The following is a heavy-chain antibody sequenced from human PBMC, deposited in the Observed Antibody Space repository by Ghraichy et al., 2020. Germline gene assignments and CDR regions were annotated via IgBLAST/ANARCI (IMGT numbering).Heavy chain of an antibody. V-gene: IGHV4-34*01. D-gene: IGHD2-21*01. CDR3: ARAYRCGGVRCSTWDS. Sequence: SETLSLTCAVYGGSFSGYYWSWIRQPPGKGLEWIGEINHGGTTNYNPSLKSRVTMSLDTSENQFSLKLTSVTAADTALYFCARAYRCGGVRCSTWDSGGQGTLVAVAS. CDR1: GGSFSGYY. J-gene: IGHJ4*02. CDR2: INHGGTT.